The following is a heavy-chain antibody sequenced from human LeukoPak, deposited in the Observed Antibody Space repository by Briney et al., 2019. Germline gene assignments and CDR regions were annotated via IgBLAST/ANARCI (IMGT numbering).Heavy chain of an antibody. V-gene: IGHV3-30-3*01. CDR3: ARGLYCSSTSCYNYYYGFDV. J-gene: IGHJ6*02. CDR2: ISYDGSNK. Sequence: GGSLRLSCAASGFTFSSYAMHWVRQAPGKGLEWVAVISYDGSNKYYADSVKGRFTISRDNSKNTLYLQMNSLRAEDTAVCYCARGLYCSSTSCYNYYYGFDVWGPGNPGHRLL. D-gene: IGHD2-2*02. CDR1: GFTFSSYA.